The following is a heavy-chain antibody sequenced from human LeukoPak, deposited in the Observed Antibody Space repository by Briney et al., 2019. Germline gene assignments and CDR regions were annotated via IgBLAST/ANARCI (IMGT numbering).Heavy chain of an antibody. Sequence: GGSLRLSCTVSGFTFGDYTISWIRQAPGKGLEWLAYITGSGSTIYYADSVKGRFTISRDNAKKSLYLQMNRLRAEDTAVYYCAREGTGVLDYWGQGTLVTVSS. CDR1: GFTFGDYT. CDR3: AREGTGVLDY. J-gene: IGHJ4*02. CDR2: ITGSGSTI. V-gene: IGHV3-11*04. D-gene: IGHD3-10*01.